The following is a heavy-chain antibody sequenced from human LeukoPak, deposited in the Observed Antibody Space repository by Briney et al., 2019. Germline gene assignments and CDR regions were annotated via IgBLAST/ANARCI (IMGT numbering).Heavy chain of an antibody. J-gene: IGHJ1*01. CDR3: ARDPRPPYSSGWAEYFQH. D-gene: IGHD6-19*01. CDR2: ISAYNGDT. Sequence: ASVKVSCKASGYTFTSYGISWVRQAPGQGLEWMGWISAYNGDTNYAQKLQGRVTMTTDTSTSTAYMELRSLRSDDTAVYYCARDPRPPYSSGWAEYFQHWGQGTLVTVSS. V-gene: IGHV1-18*01. CDR1: GYTFTSYG.